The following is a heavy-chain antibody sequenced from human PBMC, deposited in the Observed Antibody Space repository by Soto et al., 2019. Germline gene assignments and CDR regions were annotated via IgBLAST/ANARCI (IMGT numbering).Heavy chain of an antibody. CDR2: IIPILGIA. CDR1: GGTFSSYT. CDR3: ARENHRDYYGSGSYSYYYGMDV. Sequence: QVQLVQSGAEVKKPGSSVKVSCKASGGTFSSYTISWVRQAPGQGLEWMGRIIPILGIANYAQKFQGRVTISADKSTGTAYMELSSLRSEDTAVYYCARENHRDYYGSGSYSYYYGMDVWGQGTTVTVSS. V-gene: IGHV1-69*08. J-gene: IGHJ6*02. D-gene: IGHD3-10*01.